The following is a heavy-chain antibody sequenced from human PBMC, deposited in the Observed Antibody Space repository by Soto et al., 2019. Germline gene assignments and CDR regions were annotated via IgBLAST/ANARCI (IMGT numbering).Heavy chain of an antibody. Sequence: QVRLVESGGDLVKPGESLRLSCVASGFTFIDYYMNWVRQAPGKGLEWISYISSTGKNIYYSDYVKGRFIVARDNTKNSLFLQMNSLTADDPAVYYCGRSHGAGAYWGQGTRVTVSS. D-gene: IGHD1-26*01. CDR2: ISSTGKNI. CDR3: GRSHGAGAY. V-gene: IGHV3-11*01. J-gene: IGHJ4*02. CDR1: GFTFIDYY.